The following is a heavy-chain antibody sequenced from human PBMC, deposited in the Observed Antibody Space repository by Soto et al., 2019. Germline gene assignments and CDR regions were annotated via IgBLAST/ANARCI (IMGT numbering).Heavy chain of an antibody. V-gene: IGHV5-51*01. D-gene: IGHD3-22*01. Sequence: GESLKISCRTSGYRFTSYWIAWVRQMPGKGLEWMGIIFPSDSDTRYSPSFQGQVTISADRSTSTVFLQWTSLKASDTAVYFCARKDKSGYFNWFDPWGQGTLVTVSS. J-gene: IGHJ5*02. CDR3: ARKDKSGYFNWFDP. CDR1: GYRFTSYW. CDR2: IFPSDSDT.